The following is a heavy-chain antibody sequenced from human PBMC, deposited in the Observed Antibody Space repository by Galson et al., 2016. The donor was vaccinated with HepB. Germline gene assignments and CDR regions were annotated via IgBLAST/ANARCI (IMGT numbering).Heavy chain of an antibody. Sequence: SLRLSCAASGSTFSSYSIHWVRQAPGKGLEWVSRTTGTNTYTYYADSVKGRFTISRDNAKNSLYLQMNGLRAEDTAVYYWARDKSVFGAIDYWGQGTLVTVSS. CDR1: GSTFSSYS. J-gene: IGHJ4*02. CDR2: TTGTNTYT. D-gene: IGHD3-10*01. V-gene: IGHV3-21*01. CDR3: ARDKSVFGAIDY.